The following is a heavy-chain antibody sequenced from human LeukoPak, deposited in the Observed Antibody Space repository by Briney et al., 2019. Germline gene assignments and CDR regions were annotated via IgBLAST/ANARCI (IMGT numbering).Heavy chain of an antibody. J-gene: IGHJ4*02. Sequence: PGRSLRLSCTASGFTFGDYEMIWVRQAPGKGLEWVGFIRRKTSGGTTEYAASVKGRFIISRDDSKSIAYLQMNSPKTEDTALYYCTRVFRRDGYDSIDYWGQGTLVTVSS. CDR1: GFTFGDYE. V-gene: IGHV3-49*04. D-gene: IGHD5-24*01. CDR3: TRVFRRDGYDSIDY. CDR2: IRRKTSGGTT.